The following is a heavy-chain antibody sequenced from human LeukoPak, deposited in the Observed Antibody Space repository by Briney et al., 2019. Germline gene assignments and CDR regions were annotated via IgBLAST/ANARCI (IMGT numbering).Heavy chain of an antibody. CDR3: ARWDHYYDSSGLGGFDY. Sequence: SETLSLTCTVSGGSISNYYWSWIRQPAGKGLEWIGCMYTTGSINYNPSLKSRVTLSLDTSKNQVSLKLTSVTAADTAVYYCARWDHYYDSSGLGGFDYWGQGTLVTVSS. CDR2: MYTTGSI. J-gene: IGHJ4*02. V-gene: IGHV4-4*07. D-gene: IGHD3-22*01. CDR1: GGSISNYY.